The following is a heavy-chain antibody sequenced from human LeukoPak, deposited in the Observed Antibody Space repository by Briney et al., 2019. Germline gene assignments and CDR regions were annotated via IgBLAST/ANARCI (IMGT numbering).Heavy chain of an antibody. CDR2: ISDIGSI. CDR1: GGSISSYY. J-gene: IGHJ4*02. D-gene: IGHD2/OR15-2a*01. CDR3: AGHHPRNTVDF. Sequence: SETLSLTCTVSGGSISSYYWSWTRQPPGEGLEWIAYISDIGSINYNPSLKSRVTISLDTSKNQFSLKLSSVTAADTAVYYCAGHHPRNTVDFWGQGTLVTVSS. V-gene: IGHV4-59*08.